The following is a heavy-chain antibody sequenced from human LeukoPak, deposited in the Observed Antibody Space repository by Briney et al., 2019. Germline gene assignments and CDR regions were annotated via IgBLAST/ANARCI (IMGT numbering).Heavy chain of an antibody. CDR1: GGSISSYY. V-gene: IGHV4-59*08. CDR2: IYYSGST. D-gene: IGHD5-12*01. J-gene: IGHJ4*02. Sequence: SETLSLTCTVSGGSISSYYWSWIRQPPGKGLEWIGYIYYSGSTNYDPSLKSRVTISVDTSKNQFSLKLSSVTAADTAVYYCARQGYSAYEILDYWGQGTQVTVSS. CDR3: ARQGYSAYEILDY.